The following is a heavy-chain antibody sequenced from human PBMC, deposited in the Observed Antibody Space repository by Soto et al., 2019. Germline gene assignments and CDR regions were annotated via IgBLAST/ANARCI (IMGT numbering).Heavy chain of an antibody. CDR2: ISYDGSNK. CDR3: AKDANYGDNRYFDL. D-gene: IGHD4-17*01. V-gene: IGHV3-30*18. CDR1: GFTFSSYG. Sequence: GGSLRLSCAASGFTFSSYGMHWVRQAPGKGLEWVAVISYDGSNKYYADSVKGRFTISRDNSKNTLYLQMNSLRAEDTAVYYCAKDANYGDNRYFDLWGRGTLVT. J-gene: IGHJ2*01.